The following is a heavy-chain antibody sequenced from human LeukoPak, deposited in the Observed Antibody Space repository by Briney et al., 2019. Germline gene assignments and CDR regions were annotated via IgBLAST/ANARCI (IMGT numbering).Heavy chain of an antibody. Sequence: GASVKVSCKVSGYTLTELSMHRVRQAPGKGLEWMGGFDPEDGETIYAQNSQGRVTMTEDISTDTAYMELNNLTSEDTAVYYCVRFAAGPDPYYPWGQGTLVTVSS. CDR3: VRFAAGPDPYYP. J-gene: IGHJ5*02. V-gene: IGHV1-24*01. CDR1: GYTLTELS. CDR2: FDPEDGET. D-gene: IGHD6-25*01.